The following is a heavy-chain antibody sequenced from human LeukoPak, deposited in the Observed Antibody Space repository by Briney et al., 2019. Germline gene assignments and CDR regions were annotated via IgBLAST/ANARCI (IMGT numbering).Heavy chain of an antibody. CDR2: INHSGST. Sequence: PSETLSLTCAVYGGSFSGYYWSWIRQPPGKGLEWIGEINHSGSTNYNPSLKSRVTISVDTSKNQFSLKLSSVTAADTAVYYCASPLYSGSYLGSFWGQGTLVTVSS. CDR3: ASPLYSGSYLGSF. CDR1: GGSFSGYY. J-gene: IGHJ4*02. D-gene: IGHD1-26*01. V-gene: IGHV4-34*01.